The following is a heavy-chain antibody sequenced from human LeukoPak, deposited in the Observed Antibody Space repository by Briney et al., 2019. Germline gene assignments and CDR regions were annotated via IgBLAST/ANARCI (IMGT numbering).Heavy chain of an antibody. CDR2: IYYSGST. Sequence: SETLSLTCTVSGGSISSHYWSWIRQPPGKGLEWIGYIYYSGSTYYNPSLKSRVTISVDTSKNQFSLKLSSVTAADTAVYYCARTDRSRETYGSGSFDFDYWGQGTLVTVSS. J-gene: IGHJ4*02. CDR1: GGSISSHY. D-gene: IGHD3-10*01. CDR3: ARTDRSRETYGSGSFDFDY. V-gene: IGHV4-59*06.